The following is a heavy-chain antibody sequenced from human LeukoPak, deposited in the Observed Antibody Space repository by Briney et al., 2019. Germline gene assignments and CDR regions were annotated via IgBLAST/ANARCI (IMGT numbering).Heavy chain of an antibody. V-gene: IGHV3-33*01. Sequence: GRSLRLSCAAPGFTFSSYGMHWVRQAPGKGLEWVAVIWYDGSNKYYADSVKGRFTISRDNSKNTLYLQMNSLRAVDTAVYFCARGEEKATITALDSWGQGTLVTVSS. D-gene: IGHD5-24*01. CDR3: ARGEEKATITALDS. CDR2: IWYDGSNK. CDR1: GFTFSSYG. J-gene: IGHJ4*02.